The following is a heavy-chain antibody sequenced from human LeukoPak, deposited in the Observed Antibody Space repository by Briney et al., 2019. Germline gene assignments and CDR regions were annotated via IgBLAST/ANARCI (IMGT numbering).Heavy chain of an antibody. D-gene: IGHD2-8*02. CDR2: IKQDGSEK. Sequence: GGSLRLSCAASGFTFSSYWMSWVRQAPGKGLEWVANIKQDGSEKYYVDSVKGRFTISRDNAKNSLYLQMNSLRAEDTAVYYCARWTYWREYCFDYWGQGTLVTVSS. J-gene: IGHJ4*02. CDR3: ARWTYWREYCFDY. V-gene: IGHV3-7*01. CDR1: GFTFSSYW.